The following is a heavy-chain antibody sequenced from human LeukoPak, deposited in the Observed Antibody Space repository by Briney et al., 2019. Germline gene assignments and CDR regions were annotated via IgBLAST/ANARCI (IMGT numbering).Heavy chain of an antibody. J-gene: IGHJ3*02. D-gene: IGHD5-24*01. CDR3: ARSRDGYNFADAFDI. Sequence: PGGSLRLSCAASGFTFSSYSMNWVRQAPGKGLEWVSSISSSSSYIYYADSVKGRFTISRDNAKNSLYLQMNSLRAEDTAVYYCARSRDGYNFADAFDIWGQGTMVTVSS. CDR2: ISSSSSYI. CDR1: GFTFSSYS. V-gene: IGHV3-21*01.